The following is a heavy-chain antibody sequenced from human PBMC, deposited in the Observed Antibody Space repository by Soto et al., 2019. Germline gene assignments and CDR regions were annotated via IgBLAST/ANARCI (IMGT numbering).Heavy chain of an antibody. CDR3: ARGGPGYSSYDLGY. D-gene: IGHD5-12*01. CDR1: GFTFSSYR. Sequence: EVQLVESGGGLVKPGGSLRLSCAASGFTFSSYRMNWVRQAPGKGLEWVSSISSSSSYIYYADSVKGRFTIPRDNAKNSPYLQMNSLRAEDTAVYYCARGGPGYSSYDLGYWGQGTLVTVSS. CDR2: ISSSSSYI. V-gene: IGHV3-21*01. J-gene: IGHJ4*02.